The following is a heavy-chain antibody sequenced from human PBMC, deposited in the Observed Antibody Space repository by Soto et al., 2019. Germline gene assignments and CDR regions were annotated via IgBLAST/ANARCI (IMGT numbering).Heavy chain of an antibody. D-gene: IGHD6-19*01. J-gene: IGHJ4*01. CDR1: AFNFSSSA. CDR2: ISGGGGST. V-gene: IGHV3-23*01. Sequence: WGCLRRSCAACAFNFSSSAMSWVPQAPGKRLEWVPAISGGGGSTYYAASVKGRFTISRDNSKNTLYLQMNSLRAGDTPVYYCAKGGFFAVAGYFGYWGQGTLGTISS. CDR3: AKGGFFAVAGYFGY.